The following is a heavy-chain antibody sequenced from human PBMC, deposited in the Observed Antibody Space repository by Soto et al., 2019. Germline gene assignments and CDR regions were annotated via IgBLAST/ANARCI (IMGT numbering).Heavy chain of an antibody. J-gene: IGHJ4*02. CDR3: TTDRGHMYDFDY. V-gene: IGHV3-15*01. CDR1: GFTFDNTW. D-gene: IGHD2-8*01. Sequence: EVQLVESGGGLVKPGGSLRLSCAASGFTFDNTWMSWVRQAPGKGLEWVGRIKSKTDGGTADYAAPVKGRFTISRDDSKNTLFLQMNSLKTEDTDVYYCTTDRGHMYDFDYWGQGTLVPVSS. CDR2: IKSKTDGGTA.